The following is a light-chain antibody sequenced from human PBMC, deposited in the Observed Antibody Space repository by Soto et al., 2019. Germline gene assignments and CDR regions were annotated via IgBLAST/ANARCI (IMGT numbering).Light chain of an antibody. V-gene: IGLV2-14*01. CDR2: EVS. CDR1: SSDVGGYNY. Sequence: QSVLTQPASVSGSPGQSITISCTGTSSDVGGYNYVSWYQHHPGKAPKLMIYEVSNQPSGVSNRFSGSKSGNTASLTISGLQAEDEADYYCSSYTSSNTLVFGGGTKLTVL. CDR3: SSYTSSNTLV. J-gene: IGLJ2*01.